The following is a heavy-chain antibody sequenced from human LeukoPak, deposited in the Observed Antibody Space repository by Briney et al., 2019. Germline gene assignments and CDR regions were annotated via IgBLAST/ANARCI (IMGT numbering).Heavy chain of an antibody. CDR1: GGSISSYY. V-gene: IGHV4-59*01. CDR2: IYYSGST. CDR3: ARLGAPGGGSYYFDY. J-gene: IGHJ4*02. D-gene: IGHD2-15*01. Sequence: PSETLSLTCTVSGGSISSYYWSWIRQPPGKELEWIGYIYYSGSTNYNPSLKSRVTISVDTSKNQFSLKLSSVTAADTAVYYCARLGAPGGGSYYFDYWGQGTLVTVSS.